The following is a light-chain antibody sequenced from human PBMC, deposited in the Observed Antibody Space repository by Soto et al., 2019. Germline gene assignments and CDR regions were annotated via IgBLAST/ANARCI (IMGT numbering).Light chain of an antibody. CDR3: QQYNNWPPMA. Sequence: EIVMTQSPATLSVSPGERATLSCRASQSVSSNLAWYPQKPGQAPRLLIYGASTRATGIPARFSGSGSGTEFTLTISSLQSEDCAVYYCQQYNNWPPMAFGQGTKVEIK. CDR2: GAS. CDR1: QSVSSN. V-gene: IGKV3-15*01. J-gene: IGKJ1*01.